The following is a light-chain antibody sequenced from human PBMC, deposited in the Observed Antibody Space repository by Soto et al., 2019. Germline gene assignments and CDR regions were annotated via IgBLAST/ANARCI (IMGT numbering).Light chain of an antibody. CDR1: QNLNSY. J-gene: IGKJ4*01. CDR3: QQYERYNPP. V-gene: IGKV1-16*01. CDR2: DAT. Sequence: DIQMTQSPYSLSASVGDRVTIICRASQNLNSYLAWFQQKPGKAPKSLIYDATSLQSGVPSRFSRSGSGTHFSLTLSSLQRDDAATYYFQQYERYNPPFCGGTTLE.